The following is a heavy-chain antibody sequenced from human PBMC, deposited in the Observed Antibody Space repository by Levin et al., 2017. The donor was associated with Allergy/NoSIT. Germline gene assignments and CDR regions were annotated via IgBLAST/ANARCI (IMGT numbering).Heavy chain of an antibody. CDR2: ITSKSDYI. J-gene: IGHJ4*02. CDR3: ARGDYDTSDNQCLDY. V-gene: IGHV3-21*01. Sequence: GGSLRLSCAASGFTFSRYTMNWVRQAPGKGLEWVSSITSKSDYIYYADSVKGRFTIDRDNAKNSLFLQMNSLRAEDSALNYRARGDYDTSDNQCLDYWGQGSLVTVSS. D-gene: IGHD3-22*01. CDR1: GFTFSRYT.